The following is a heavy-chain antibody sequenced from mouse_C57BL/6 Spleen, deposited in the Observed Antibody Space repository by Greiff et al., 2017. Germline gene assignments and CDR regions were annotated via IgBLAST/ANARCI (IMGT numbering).Heavy chain of an antibody. CDR3: ARATADSSGPFAD. J-gene: IGHJ3*01. CDR1: GFNIKNTY. D-gene: IGHD3-2*02. CDR2: IDPANGNT. Sequence: VQLQQSVAELVRPGASVKLSCTASGFNIKNTYMHWVKQRPEQGLEWIGRIDPANGNTKYAPNFQGKATITADTSSNTAYLQLSSLTSEDAAIYCGARATADSSGPFADWGQGTLVTVSA. V-gene: IGHV14-3*01.